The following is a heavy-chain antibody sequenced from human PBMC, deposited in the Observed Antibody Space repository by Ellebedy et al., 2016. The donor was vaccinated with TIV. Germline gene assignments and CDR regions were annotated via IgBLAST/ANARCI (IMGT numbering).Heavy chain of an antibody. CDR2: ISYDRGYK. CDR1: GFTLSSYG. CDR3: AKTYYYDSSGYYFFDS. Sequence: GESLKISCAASGFTLSSYGMHWVRQAPGKGLEWVAVISYDRGYKYYADSVKGRFTISSDSSKNTLYLEMNSLRPEDTAVYHCAKTYYYDSSGYYFFDSWGQGTLVTVSS. D-gene: IGHD3-22*01. V-gene: IGHV3-30*18. J-gene: IGHJ4*02.